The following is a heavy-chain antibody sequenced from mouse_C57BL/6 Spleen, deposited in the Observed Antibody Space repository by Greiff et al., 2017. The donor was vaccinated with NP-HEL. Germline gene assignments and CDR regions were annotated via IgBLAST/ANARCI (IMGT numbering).Heavy chain of an antibody. CDR2: ISSGSSTI. V-gene: IGHV5-17*01. CDR3: ARDGNYALAWFAY. J-gene: IGHJ3*01. D-gene: IGHD2-1*01. Sequence: EVMLVESGGGLVKPGGSLKLSCAASGFTFSDYGMHWVRQAPEKGLEWVAYISSGSSTIYYADTVKGRFTISRDNAKNTLFLQMTSLRSEDTAMYYCARDGNYALAWFAYWGQGTLVTVSA. CDR1: GFTFSDYG.